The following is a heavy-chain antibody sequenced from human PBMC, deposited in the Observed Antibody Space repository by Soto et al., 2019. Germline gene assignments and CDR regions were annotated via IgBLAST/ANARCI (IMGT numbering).Heavy chain of an antibody. CDR3: ARWVGGSMYDNSGKYDS. D-gene: IGHD3-22*01. CDR2: VSNDGIRK. Sequence: QVQLVESGGGGFQPGSSLRLTCAASGFIFSGSGMHWVRQAPAKGLEWVELVSNDGIRKYYGDSVKGRFTISRDNAENTLYLQMNSLRAEDTAVYYCARWVGGSMYDNSGKYDSWGQGTLVTVSS. CDR1: GFIFSGSG. J-gene: IGHJ5*01. V-gene: IGHV3-30*03.